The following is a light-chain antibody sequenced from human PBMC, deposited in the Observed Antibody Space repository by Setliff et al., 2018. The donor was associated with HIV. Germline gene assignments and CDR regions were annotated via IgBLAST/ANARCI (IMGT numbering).Light chain of an antibody. V-gene: IGKV3-20*01. CDR3: QQYGSSPL. Sequence: TLSLSPGERATLSCRASQSVSSSYLAWYQQKPGQAPRLLIYGASSRATGIPDRFSGSGSGTDFTLTISRLEPEDFAVYYCQQYGSSPLFGQGTKVDIK. CDR2: GAS. CDR1: QSVSSSY. J-gene: IGKJ1*01.